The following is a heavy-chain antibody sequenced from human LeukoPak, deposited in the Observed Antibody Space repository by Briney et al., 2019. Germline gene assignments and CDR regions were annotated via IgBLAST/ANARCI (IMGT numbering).Heavy chain of an antibody. V-gene: IGHV4-4*08. J-gene: IGHJ5*02. CDR3: AKRAVTTAGDLWFDP. Sequence: SETLSLTRTVSGGSINNNYWGWVRPPPGKGVEWLGYIYTSGSTTYKPSLESRLAISIDRSKNHFSLKLSAVTAADTAVYFCAKRAVTTAGDLWFDPWGQGTLVTVSP. D-gene: IGHD2-21*01. CDR2: IYTSGST. CDR1: GGSINNNY.